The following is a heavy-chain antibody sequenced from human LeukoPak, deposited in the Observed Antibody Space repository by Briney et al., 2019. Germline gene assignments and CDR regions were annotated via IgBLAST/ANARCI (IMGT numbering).Heavy chain of an antibody. CDR1: GGSISSYY. D-gene: IGHD6-13*01. Sequence: KPSETLSLTCTVSGGSISSYYWSWIRQPPGKGLEWIGYIYYGGSTNYNPSLKSRVTISVDTSKNQFSLKLSSVTAADTAVYYCARAWQLGTFDYWGQGTLVTVSS. CDR3: ARAWQLGTFDY. J-gene: IGHJ4*02. CDR2: IYYGGST. V-gene: IGHV4-59*01.